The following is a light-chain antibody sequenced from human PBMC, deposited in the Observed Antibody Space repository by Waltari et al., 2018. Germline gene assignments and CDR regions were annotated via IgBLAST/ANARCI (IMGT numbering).Light chain of an antibody. V-gene: IGKV3-15*01. J-gene: IGKJ4*01. CDR1: QSVRIN. CDR2: GAS. Sequence: EIVMMQSPVTLSVSPGDGATLSCRASQSVRINLAWYQQKPGQAPRLLIYGASTRATGIPARFSGSGSGTEFTLTISSLQSEDFAVYYCQQYDTWPPLTFGGGTKVELK. CDR3: QQYDTWPPLT.